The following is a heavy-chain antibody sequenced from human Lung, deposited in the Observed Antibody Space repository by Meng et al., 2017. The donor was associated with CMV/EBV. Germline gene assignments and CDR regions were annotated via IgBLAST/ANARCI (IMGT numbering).Heavy chain of an antibody. Sequence: SXTXSLXXAVYGGSFSGYYRSWIRQPPGKGLKWIGEINHSGSTNYNPSLKSRVTISVDTSKNQFSLKLSSVTAADTAVYYCARARVVPAYYYGMDVWGQGXTVTVSS. J-gene: IGHJ6*02. CDR3: ARARVVPAYYYGMDV. V-gene: IGHV4-34*01. CDR2: INHSGST. D-gene: IGHD2-2*01. CDR1: GGSFSGYY.